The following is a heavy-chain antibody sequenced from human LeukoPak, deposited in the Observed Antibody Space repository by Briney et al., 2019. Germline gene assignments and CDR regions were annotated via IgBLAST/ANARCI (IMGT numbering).Heavy chain of an antibody. Sequence: SVKVSCKASGGTFSSYTISWVRQAPGQGLEWLGRIIPILGIANYAQKFQGRVTITADKSTSTAYMELSSLGSEDTAVYYCARDLGYDYYYMDVWGKGTTVTVSS. D-gene: IGHD3-16*01. J-gene: IGHJ6*03. CDR3: ARDLGYDYYYMDV. V-gene: IGHV1-69*04. CDR1: GGTFSSYT. CDR2: IIPILGIA.